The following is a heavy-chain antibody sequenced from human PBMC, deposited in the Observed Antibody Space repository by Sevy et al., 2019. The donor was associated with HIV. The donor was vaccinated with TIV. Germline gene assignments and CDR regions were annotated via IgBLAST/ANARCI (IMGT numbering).Heavy chain of an antibody. D-gene: IGHD3-10*01. CDR3: ARGALGGFGELLYYYYGMDV. J-gene: IGHJ6*02. CDR1: GFTFSSYW. V-gene: IGHV3-74*01. CDR2: INSEGSST. Sequence: GGSLRLSCAASGFTFSSYWMHWVRQAPGKGLVWVSRINSEGSSTSYADSVKGRFTISRDNAKNTLYLQMNSLRAEDTAVYYCARGALGGFGELLYYYYGMDVWGQRTTVTVSS.